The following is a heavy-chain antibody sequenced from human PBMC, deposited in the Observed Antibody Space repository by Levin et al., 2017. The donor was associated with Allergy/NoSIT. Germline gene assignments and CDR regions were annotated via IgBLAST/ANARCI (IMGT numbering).Heavy chain of an antibody. CDR2: LYWDDDK. CDR3: VHRQDDILTGLSSEDAFDV. D-gene: IGHD3-9*01. CDR1: GFSLNTHEVG. Sequence: SGPTLVKPTQTLTLTCTFSGFSLNTHEVGVGWVRQPPGKALEWLALLYWDDDKRYSPSLKNRPTITKDTSKNQVVLTMTNIDPVDTATYYCVHRQDDILTGLSSEDAFDVWGQGTMVTVSS. V-gene: IGHV2-5*02. J-gene: IGHJ3*01.